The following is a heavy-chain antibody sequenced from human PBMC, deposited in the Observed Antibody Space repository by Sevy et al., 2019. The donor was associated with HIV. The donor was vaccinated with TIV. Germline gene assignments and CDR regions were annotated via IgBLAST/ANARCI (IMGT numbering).Heavy chain of an antibody. V-gene: IGHV3-7*01. CDR1: GFTFSSYW. Sequence: GGSLRLSCAASGFTFSSYWMSWVRQAPGKGLEWVANIKQDGSEKYYVDSVKGRFTISRDNAKNSLYLQMNSLRAEDTAVYYCASRVMSSWHNWFDPWGQRTLVTVSS. CDR2: IKQDGSEK. CDR3: ASRVMSSWHNWFDP. J-gene: IGHJ5*02. D-gene: IGHD6-13*01.